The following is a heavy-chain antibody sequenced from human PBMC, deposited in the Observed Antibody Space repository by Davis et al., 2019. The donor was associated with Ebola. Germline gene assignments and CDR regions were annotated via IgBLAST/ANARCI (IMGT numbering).Heavy chain of an antibody. V-gene: IGHV5-51*01. CDR1: GYSFTSHW. Sequence: GGSLRLSCKDSGYSFTSHWIGWVRQMPGKGLEWMGIIYTGDSDTRYSPSFRGQVTISAGKSIKTAFLQWSSLKASDTAMYYCASLRRTITGMDDAFDIWGQGTMVTVSS. CDR2: IYTGDSDT. CDR3: ASLRRTITGMDDAFDI. D-gene: IGHD1-20*01. J-gene: IGHJ3*02.